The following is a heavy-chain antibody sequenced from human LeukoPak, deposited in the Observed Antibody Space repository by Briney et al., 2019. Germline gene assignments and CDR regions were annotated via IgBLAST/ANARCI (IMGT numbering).Heavy chain of an antibody. J-gene: IGHJ3*02. V-gene: IGHV4-59*08. CDR2: IYYSGST. D-gene: IGHD1-26*01. CDR1: GGSISSYS. Sequence: SETLSLTCTVSGGSISSYSWSWIRQPPGKGLEWIGYIYYSGSTNYNPSLKSRVTISVDTSKNQFSLKLSSVTAADTAVYYCARPPEVGATPSDAFDIWGQGTMVTVSS. CDR3: ARPPEVGATPSDAFDI.